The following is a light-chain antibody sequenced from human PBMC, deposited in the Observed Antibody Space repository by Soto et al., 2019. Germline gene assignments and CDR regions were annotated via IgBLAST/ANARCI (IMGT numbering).Light chain of an antibody. J-gene: IGLJ1*01. CDR3: SSYAGSTTFYV. CDR2: EGS. Sequence: QSVLTQPASVSGSPGQSITISCSGTTSDVGTFGLVSWFQQHPGKAPKLMIYEGSKRPAGASKRFSGSKSGDTASLTISGLQAEDEADYYCSSYAGSTTFYVFGTGTKVTVL. CDR1: TSDVGTFGL. V-gene: IGLV2-23*01.